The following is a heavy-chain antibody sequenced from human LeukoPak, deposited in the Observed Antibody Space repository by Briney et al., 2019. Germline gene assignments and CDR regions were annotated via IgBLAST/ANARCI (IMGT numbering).Heavy chain of an antibody. D-gene: IGHD2-8*01. Sequence: PGGSLRLSCEASGFTFSNYSINWVRQAPGKGLEWVAVISYDGSNKYYADSVKGRFTISRDNSKNTLYLQMNSLRAEDTAVYYCARESLYCTNGVCYTLFDYWGQGTLVTVSS. CDR3: ARESLYCTNGVCYTLFDY. CDR1: GFTFSNYS. J-gene: IGHJ4*02. CDR2: ISYDGSNK. V-gene: IGHV3-30*04.